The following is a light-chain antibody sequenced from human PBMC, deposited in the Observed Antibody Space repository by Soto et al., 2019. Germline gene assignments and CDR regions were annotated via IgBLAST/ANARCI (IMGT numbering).Light chain of an antibody. CDR2: DAS. CDR3: QQRSNWPPDT. V-gene: IGKV3-11*01. J-gene: IGKJ5*01. CDR1: QSVSSY. Sequence: EIVLTQSPATLSLSPGERAXXXXXXXQSVSSYLAWYQQKPGQAPRLLIYDASNRATGIPARFSGSGSGTDFTLTISSLEPEDFAVYYCQQRSNWPPDTFGQGTRLEIK.